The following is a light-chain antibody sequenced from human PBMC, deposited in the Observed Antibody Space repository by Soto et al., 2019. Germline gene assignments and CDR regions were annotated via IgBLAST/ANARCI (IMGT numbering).Light chain of an antibody. Sequence: DIVMTQSPDSLAVSLGERATINCKSSQSVLYSSNNKDYLAWYQQKPGQPPNLLIYWASTREPGVPDRFSGSGSGTDFTLTISSLQAEDVAVYYCQQYYTTPITFGQGTRLEIE. V-gene: IGKV4-1*01. CDR1: QSVLYSSNNKDY. CDR3: QQYYTTPIT. J-gene: IGKJ5*01. CDR2: WAS.